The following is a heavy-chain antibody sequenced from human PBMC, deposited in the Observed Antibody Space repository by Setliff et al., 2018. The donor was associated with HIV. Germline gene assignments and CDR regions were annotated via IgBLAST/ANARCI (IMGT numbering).Heavy chain of an antibody. Sequence: WASVKVSCKPSGYTFTTYGLSGVRQAPGQGLGWMGGIISILGIANYAQKFQGRVTITADESTSTAYMELSSLRSEDTAVYYCASYSGSYYFILHYWGQGTLVTVSS. CDR1: GYTFTTYG. V-gene: IGHV1-69*10. CDR2: IISILGIA. D-gene: IGHD1-26*01. CDR3: ASYSGSYYFILHY. J-gene: IGHJ4*02.